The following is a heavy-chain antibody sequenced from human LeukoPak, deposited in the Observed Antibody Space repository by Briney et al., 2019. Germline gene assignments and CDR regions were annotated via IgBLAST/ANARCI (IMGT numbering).Heavy chain of an antibody. Sequence: GGSLRLSCAASGFTFSSSWMSWVRQAPGKGLEWVANINQDGSEKYYVDSVKGRFTISGDNAKNSLYLQMNSLRGEDTAVYYCARDEAWGQGTLVTVSS. CDR1: GFTFSSSW. V-gene: IGHV3-7*04. CDR2: INQDGSEK. J-gene: IGHJ5*02. CDR3: ARDEA.